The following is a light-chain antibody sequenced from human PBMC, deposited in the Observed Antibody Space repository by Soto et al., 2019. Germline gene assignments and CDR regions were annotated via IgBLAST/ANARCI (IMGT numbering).Light chain of an antibody. CDR2: DAS. J-gene: IGKJ1*01. CDR1: QSVSSN. CDR3: QQYGSSGT. Sequence: ETVFTQSPVTLSLSPGERATLSCRASQSVSSNLAWYQQKPGQPPRLLIYDASTRATGIPDRFSGSGSGTDFTLTISRLEPEDFAVYYCQQYGSSGTFGQGTKVDI. V-gene: IGKV3-20*01.